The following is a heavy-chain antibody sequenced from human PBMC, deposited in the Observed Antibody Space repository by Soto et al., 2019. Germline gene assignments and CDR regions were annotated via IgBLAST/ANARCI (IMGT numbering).Heavy chain of an antibody. CDR2: VSGFNGDT. J-gene: IGHJ4*02. D-gene: IGHD5-18*01. CDR1: GYTFTNYG. Sequence: ASVKVSCKASGYTFTNYGFTWMRQAPGQGLEWMGWVSGFNGDTNYGQKFQGRVSMTTDISTSTAYMELRSLRSDDTAVYYCATHVLNSYGHNWGQGTLVTVSS. CDR3: ATHVLNSYGHN. V-gene: IGHV1-18*01.